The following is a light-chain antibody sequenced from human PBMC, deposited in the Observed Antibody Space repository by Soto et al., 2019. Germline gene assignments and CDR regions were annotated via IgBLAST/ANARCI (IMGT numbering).Light chain of an antibody. CDR1: QSVGSSY. CDR3: QQYGSSPRT. Sequence: EIVLTQSPGTLSLSAGERATLSCRASQSVGSSYLAWYQQKPGQAPRLVIHGASSRATGIPDRFSGSGSGTDFTLTISRLEPEDFAVYYCQQYGSSPRTFGQGTKVEIK. V-gene: IGKV3-20*01. J-gene: IGKJ1*01. CDR2: GAS.